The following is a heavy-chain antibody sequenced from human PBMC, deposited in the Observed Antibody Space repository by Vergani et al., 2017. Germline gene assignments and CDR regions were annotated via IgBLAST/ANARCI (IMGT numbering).Heavy chain of an antibody. D-gene: IGHD4-17*01. V-gene: IGHV3-30-3*01. J-gene: IGHJ4*02. CDR1: GFTFSSSA. CDR2: ISYDGSNK. Sequence: QVQLVESGGGVVQPGRSLLLSCAASGFTFSSSAMHWVRQAPGKGLEWVAVISYDGSNKYYADSVKGRFTISRDNSKNTLYLKMNSLRAEDTAVYYCARGASGDYVASLDYGGQGTLVTVSS. CDR3: ARGASGDYVASLDY.